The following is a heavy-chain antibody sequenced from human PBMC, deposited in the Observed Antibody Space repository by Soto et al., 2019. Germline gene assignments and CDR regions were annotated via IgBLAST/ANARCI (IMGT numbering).Heavy chain of an antibody. D-gene: IGHD3-10*01. J-gene: IGHJ4*02. CDR2: INQSGNA. CDR1: GGSFSGYS. Sequence: SETLSLTCTVYGGSFSGYSWSWIRQPPGKGLEWIGEINQSGNANYNPSLKSRVTISVDTSKNQFSLKLSPVTAADKAVYYCATAHLQGFIVLAGVGHFDYWGQGALFTISS. CDR3: ATAHLQGFIVLAGVGHFDY. V-gene: IGHV4-34*01.